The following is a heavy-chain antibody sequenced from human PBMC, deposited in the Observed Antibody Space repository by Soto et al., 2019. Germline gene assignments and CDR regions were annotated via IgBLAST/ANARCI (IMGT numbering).Heavy chain of an antibody. J-gene: IGHJ4*02. CDR3: AKVADVAAAGFYFDY. D-gene: IGHD6-13*01. CDR2: ISWNSGSI. Sequence: EVQLVESGGGLVQPGRSLRLSCAASGFTFDDYAMHWVRQAPGKGVEWVSGISWNSGSIGYADSVNGRFTISRDNAKNSLYLQMNSLRAEVTALDYCAKVADVAAAGFYFDYWGQGTLVTVSS. V-gene: IGHV3-9*01. CDR1: GFTFDDYA.